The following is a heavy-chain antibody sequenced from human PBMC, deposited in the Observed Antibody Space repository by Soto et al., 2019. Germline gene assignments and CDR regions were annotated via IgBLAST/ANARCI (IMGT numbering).Heavy chain of an antibody. CDR1: GGSVSSGSYY. CDR2: IYCSGGT. CDR3: ARDRPVSWGPLVTNWFHP. J-gene: IGHJ5*02. V-gene: IGHV4-61*01. Sequence: SETLSLTCTVSGGSVSSGSYYWSWIRQPPGKGLEWLGYIYCSGGTNYNPSLKSRVTISVDTSKNQFSLKLSSVTAADTAVYYGARDRPVSWGPLVTNWFHPWGPGTLVTVSS. D-gene: IGHD3-16*01.